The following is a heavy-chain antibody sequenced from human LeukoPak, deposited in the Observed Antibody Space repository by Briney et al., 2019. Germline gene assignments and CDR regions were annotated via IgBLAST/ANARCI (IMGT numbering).Heavy chain of an antibody. D-gene: IGHD2-2*01. CDR2: IYHSGST. CDR3: ARVSVPAADGGQHSAPNSDY. V-gene: IGHV4-4*02. Sequence: SGTLSLTCAVSGGSISSSNWWSWVRQPPGKGLEWIGEIYHSGSTNYNPSLKSRVTISVDKSKNQFSLKLSSVTAADTAVYYCARVSVPAADGGQHSAPNSDYWGQGTLVTVSS. CDR1: GGSISSSNW. J-gene: IGHJ4*02.